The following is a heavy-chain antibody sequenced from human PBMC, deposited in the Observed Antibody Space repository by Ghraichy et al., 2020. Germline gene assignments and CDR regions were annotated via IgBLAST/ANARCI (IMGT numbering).Heavy chain of an antibody. CDR3: ARGPVYDFWSAYENWFDS. CDR2: INGGDGDT. Sequence: ASVKVSCKASGYSFTTYAVFWVRQAPGQRLEWMGCINGGDGDTKYSQKFQGRVTITRDTSARTAYMELSSLRSEDTAVYYCARGPVYDFWSAYENWFDSWGQGTLVTVSS. CDR1: GYSFTTYA. J-gene: IGHJ5*01. D-gene: IGHD3-3*01. V-gene: IGHV1-3*01.